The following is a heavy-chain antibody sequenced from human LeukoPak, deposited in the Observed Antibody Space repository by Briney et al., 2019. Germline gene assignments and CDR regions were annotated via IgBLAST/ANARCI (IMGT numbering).Heavy chain of an antibody. CDR1: GGSISSSSYY. J-gene: IGHJ3*02. CDR2: IYYSGST. Sequence: SETLSLTCTVSGGSISSSSYYWGWIRQPPGKGLEWIGSIYYSGSTYYNPSLKSRVTISVDTSKNQFSLKLSSVTAADTAVYYCARRAAPGASDIWGQGTMVTVSS. CDR3: ARRAAPGASDI. D-gene: IGHD1-1*01. V-gene: IGHV4-39*01.